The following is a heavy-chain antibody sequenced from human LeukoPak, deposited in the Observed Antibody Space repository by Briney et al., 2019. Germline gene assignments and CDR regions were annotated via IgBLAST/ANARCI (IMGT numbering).Heavy chain of an antibody. D-gene: IGHD1-7*01. CDR3: ARVVRTSIGFDY. V-gene: IGHV3-11*05. Sequence: GGSLRLSCAASGFTFSDYYMSWIRQAPGKGLEWVSYISSSGNYANYADSVKGRFTISRDNGKKSLNLQMESLRAEDMAVYYCARVVRTSIGFDYWGQGTVVTVSS. CDR1: GFTFSDYY. CDR2: ISSSGNYA. J-gene: IGHJ4*02.